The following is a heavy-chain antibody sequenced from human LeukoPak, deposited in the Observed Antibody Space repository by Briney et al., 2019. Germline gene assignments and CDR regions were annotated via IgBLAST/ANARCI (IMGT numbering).Heavy chain of an antibody. CDR3: ARYCSSTSCYDY. J-gene: IGHJ4*02. D-gene: IGHD2-2*01. CDR1: GGTFSSYA. V-gene: IGHV1-69*13. CDR2: IIPIFGTA. Sequence: SVKVSCKASGGTFSSYAISWVRQAPGQGLEWMGGIIPIFGTANYTQKFQGRVTITADESTSTAYMELSSLRSEDTAVYYCARYCSSTSCYDYWGQGTLVTVSS.